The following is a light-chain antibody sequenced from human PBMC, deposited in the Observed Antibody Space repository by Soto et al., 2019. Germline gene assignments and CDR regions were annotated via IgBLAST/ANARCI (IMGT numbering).Light chain of an antibody. J-gene: IGKJ1*01. V-gene: IGKV3-15*01. CDR1: QSVSSN. CDR3: HQYNYWPT. Sequence: EIVMTQSHDILSVSPGERATLSCRASQSVSSNLAWYQQKPGQSPRLLIYGASTRATGIPVRFSGSGSGTEFTLTISSLQSEDFAVYYCHQYNYWPTFGQGTKVDIK. CDR2: GAS.